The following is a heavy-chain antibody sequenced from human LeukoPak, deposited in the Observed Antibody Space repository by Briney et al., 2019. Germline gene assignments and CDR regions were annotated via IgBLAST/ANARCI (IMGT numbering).Heavy chain of an antibody. CDR1: GFTFSSYW. CDR2: INSDGSST. Sequence: GGSLRLSCAASGFTFSSYWMHWVRQAPGKGMVWVSRINSDGSSTSYADSVKGRFTISRDNAKNTLYLQMNSLRAEDTAVYYCARESSGWYFSNDYWGQGTLVTVSS. CDR3: ARESSGWYFSNDY. D-gene: IGHD6-19*01. V-gene: IGHV3-74*01. J-gene: IGHJ4*02.